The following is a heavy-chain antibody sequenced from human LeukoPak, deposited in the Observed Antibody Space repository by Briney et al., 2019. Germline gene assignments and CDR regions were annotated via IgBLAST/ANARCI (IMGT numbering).Heavy chain of an antibody. Sequence: PGGSLRLSCAASGFTFSSYAMSWVRQAPGKGLEWVSAISGSGGSTYYADSVKGRFTISRDNAKNSLYLQMNSLRAEDTAVYYCASLTKYYDFWSGYYYYYMDVWGKGTTVTVSS. CDR1: GFTFSSYA. CDR2: ISGSGGST. D-gene: IGHD3-3*01. CDR3: ASLTKYYDFWSGYYYYYMDV. V-gene: IGHV3-23*01. J-gene: IGHJ6*03.